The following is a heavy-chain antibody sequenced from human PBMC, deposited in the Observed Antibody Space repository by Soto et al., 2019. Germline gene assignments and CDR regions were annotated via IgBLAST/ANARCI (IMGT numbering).Heavy chain of an antibody. CDR1: GFTFSSYG. V-gene: IGHV3-33*01. Sequence: QVQLVESGGGVVQPGRSLRLSCAASGFTFSSYGMHWVRQAPGKGLEWVAVIWYDGSNKYYADSVKGRFTISRDNSKNXLXXQMNSLRAEDTAVYYCARERLSSGWEVYYYYGMDVWGQGTTVTVSS. CDR3: ARERLSSGWEVYYYYGMDV. J-gene: IGHJ6*02. CDR2: IWYDGSNK. D-gene: IGHD6-19*01.